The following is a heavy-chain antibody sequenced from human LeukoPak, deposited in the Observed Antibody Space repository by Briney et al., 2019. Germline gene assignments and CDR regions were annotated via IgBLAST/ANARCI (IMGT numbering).Heavy chain of an antibody. CDR3: AKDYYGSGSSYTDAFDI. CDR1: GFTFSSHA. J-gene: IGHJ3*02. CDR2: VTGSGDTT. V-gene: IGHV3-23*01. D-gene: IGHD3-10*01. Sequence: GGSLRLSCVASGFTFSSHAMTWVRQAPGKGLEWVATVTGSGDTTFYADSLKGRFTISRDNSKNTVYLQMNSLRVEDTAIYYCAKDYYGSGSSYTDAFDIWGQGTMVTVSS.